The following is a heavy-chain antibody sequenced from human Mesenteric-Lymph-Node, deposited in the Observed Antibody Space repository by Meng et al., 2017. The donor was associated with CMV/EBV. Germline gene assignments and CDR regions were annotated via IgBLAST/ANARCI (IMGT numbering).Heavy chain of an antibody. CDR3: AREGYSTSWYGGYWYFDL. D-gene: IGHD6-13*01. J-gene: IGHJ2*01. CDR2: IYYSGNT. CDR1: SVNIDNW. Sequence: SVNIDNWWRWVRPPPGKGLEWIWEIYYSGNTNYNPSLKSRVAISMDKSTNQLSLKLSSVTAADTAVYYCAREGYSTSWYGGYWYFDLWGRGTLVTVSS. V-gene: IGHV4/OR15-8*02.